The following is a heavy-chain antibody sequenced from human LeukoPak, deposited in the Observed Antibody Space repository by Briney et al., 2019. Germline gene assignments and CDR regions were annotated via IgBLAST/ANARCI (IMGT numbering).Heavy chain of an antibody. V-gene: IGHV2-70*11. D-gene: IGHD3-22*01. Sequence: SGPALVKPTQTHTLTCTFSGFSLSTSGMSVSWIRQPPGKALEWLARIDWDDNKYYSTSLKTRLTISKDTSKNQVVLTMTNLDPVDTATYYCARLRLYDSSGYYWYYFDYWGQGTLVTVSS. CDR3: ARLRLYDSSGYYWYYFDY. CDR1: GFSLSTSGMS. CDR2: IDWDDNK. J-gene: IGHJ4*02.